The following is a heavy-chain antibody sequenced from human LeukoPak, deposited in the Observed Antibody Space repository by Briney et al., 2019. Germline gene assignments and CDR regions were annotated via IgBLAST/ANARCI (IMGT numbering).Heavy chain of an antibody. CDR1: GFRFNNYA. V-gene: IGHV3-30*04. CDR3: AREVYSYALDALDL. D-gene: IGHD5-18*01. CDR2: ISMDGIQE. J-gene: IGHJ3*01. Sequence: GGSLRLSCAASGFRFNNYAMHWVRPPPGTGLEWVAVISMDGIQEYYADSVKGRFSISRDNSKNTLYLQMNSLRSEDTAVYYCAREVYSYALDALDLWGQGTMVTVSS.